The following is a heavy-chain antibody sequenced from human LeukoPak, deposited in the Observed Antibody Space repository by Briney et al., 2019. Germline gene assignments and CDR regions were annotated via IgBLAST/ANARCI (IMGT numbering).Heavy chain of an antibody. D-gene: IGHD6-13*01. Sequence: PSESLSLTCAVSGGSISSSNYYWGWIRQPPGKGLEWFGSIYYSGSTYYSPSLKSRVTISVDTSKNYFSLKLNSVTAADRAVYYCARHRAHSSSYFDYWGQGTLVTVSS. CDR1: GGSISSSNYY. V-gene: IGHV4-39*01. CDR3: ARHRAHSSSYFDY. J-gene: IGHJ4*02. CDR2: IYYSGST.